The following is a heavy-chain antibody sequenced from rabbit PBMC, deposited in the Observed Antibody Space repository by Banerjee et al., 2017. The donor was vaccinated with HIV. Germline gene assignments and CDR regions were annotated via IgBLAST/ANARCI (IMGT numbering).Heavy chain of an antibody. CDR2: IYAGSSGNI. Sequence: GFSFSSTYYMYWVRQAPGKGLEWIASIYAGSSGNIYYASWAEGRFTISKTSSTTVTLQMTSLTAADTATYFCARDFGYADYGGAPFFILWGPGTLVTVS. D-gene: IGHD6-1*01. J-gene: IGHJ4*01. CDR1: GFSFSSTYY. CDR3: ARDFGYADYGGAPFFIL. V-gene: IGHV1S40*01.